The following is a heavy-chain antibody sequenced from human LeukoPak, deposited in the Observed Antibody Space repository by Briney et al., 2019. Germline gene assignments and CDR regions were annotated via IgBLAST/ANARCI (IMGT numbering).Heavy chain of an antibody. D-gene: IGHD4-17*01. Sequence: SETLSLTCTVSGGSISSGGYYWSWIRQHPGKGLEWIGYIYYSGSTYYNPSLKSRVTISVDTSKNQFSLKLSSVTAADTAAYYCARVPDYGDYVGSFDYWGQGTLVTVSS. CDR1: GGSISSGGYY. CDR2: IYYSGST. J-gene: IGHJ4*02. V-gene: IGHV4-31*03. CDR3: ARVPDYGDYVGSFDY.